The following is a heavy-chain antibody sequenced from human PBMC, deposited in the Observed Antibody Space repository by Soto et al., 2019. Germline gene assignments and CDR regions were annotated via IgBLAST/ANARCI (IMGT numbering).Heavy chain of an antibody. Sequence: PSETLSLTCTVSGGSISSGDYYWSWIRQPPGKGLEWIGYIYYSGSTYYNPSLKSRVTISVDTSKNQFSLKLSSVTAADTAVCYCARGGYNDTFYYYYYGMDVWGQGTTVTVSS. D-gene: IGHD6-25*01. V-gene: IGHV4-30-4*01. CDR2: IYYSGST. J-gene: IGHJ6*02. CDR1: GGSISSGDYY. CDR3: ARGGYNDTFYYYYYGMDV.